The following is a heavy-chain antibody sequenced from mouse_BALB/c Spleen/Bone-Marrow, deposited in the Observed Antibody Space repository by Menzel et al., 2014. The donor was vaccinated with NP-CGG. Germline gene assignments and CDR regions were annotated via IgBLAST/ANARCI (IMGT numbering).Heavy chain of an antibody. D-gene: IGHD1-1*01. J-gene: IGHJ1*01. CDR1: GYTFTSYW. Sequence: VQLQQSGAELVKPGASVKLSCKASGYTFTSYWMHWVKQRPGQGLEWIGEIDPSNGRTNYNEKFKNKATLTVDKSSSTAHMQLSSLTSEDSAVYYCARSTTVVVRYWYFDVWGAGTTVTVSS. CDR2: IDPSNGRT. CDR3: ARSTTVVVRYWYFDV. V-gene: IGHV1S81*02.